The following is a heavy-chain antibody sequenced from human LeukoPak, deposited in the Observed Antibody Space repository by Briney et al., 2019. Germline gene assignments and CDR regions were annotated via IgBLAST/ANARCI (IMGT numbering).Heavy chain of an antibody. V-gene: IGHV4-59*01. CDR1: GGSISSYY. J-gene: IGHJ4*02. CDR3: ARDGGAIDY. D-gene: IGHD1-26*01. CDR2: IYYSGST. Sequence: SGTLSLTCTVSGGSISSYYWSWIRQPPGKGLEWIGYIYYSGSTNYNPSLKSRVTISVDTSKNQFSLKLSSVTAADTAVYYCARDGGAIDYWGQGTLVTVSS.